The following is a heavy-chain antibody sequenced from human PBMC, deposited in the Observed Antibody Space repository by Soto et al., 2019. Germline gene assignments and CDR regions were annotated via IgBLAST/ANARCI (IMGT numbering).Heavy chain of an antibody. J-gene: IGHJ3*02. CDR3: ARLYYYDSFLSLPNTDAFDI. D-gene: IGHD3-22*01. CDR2: IIPIFGTA. V-gene: IGHV1-69*13. Sequence: ASVKVSCKASGGTFSSYAISWVRQAPGQGLEWMGGIIPIFGTANYAQKFQGRVTITADESTSTAYMELSSLRSEDTAVYYCARLYYYDSFLSLPNTDAFDIWGQGTMVTVS. CDR1: GGTFSSYA.